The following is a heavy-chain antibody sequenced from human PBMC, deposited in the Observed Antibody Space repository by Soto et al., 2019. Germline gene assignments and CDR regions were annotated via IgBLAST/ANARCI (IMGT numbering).Heavy chain of an antibody. CDR2: ISGSGGST. J-gene: IGHJ6*02. V-gene: IGHV3-23*01. Sequence: PGGSLRLSCAASGFTFSSYAMSWVRQAPGKGLEWVSAISGSGGSTYYADSVKGRFTISRDNSKNTLYLQMNSLRAEDTAVYYCASTVTTPDDYYYYGMDVWGQGSTVTVCS. D-gene: IGHD4-17*01. CDR3: ASTVTTPDDYYYYGMDV. CDR1: GFTFSSYA.